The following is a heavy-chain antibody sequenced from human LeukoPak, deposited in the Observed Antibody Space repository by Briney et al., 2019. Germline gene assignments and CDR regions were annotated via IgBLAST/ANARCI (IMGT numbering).Heavy chain of an antibody. CDR3: ARPTPFSNSWYGAFDI. CDR1: GFTFSSYS. V-gene: IGHV3-48*04. Sequence: PGGSLRLSCAASGFTFSSYSMNWVRQAPGKGLEWVSYISSDSNTIYYADSVKGRFTISRDNAKNSLSLQMNSLRAEDTAVYYCARPTPFSNSWYGAFDIWGQGTMVTVSS. J-gene: IGHJ3*02. D-gene: IGHD6-13*01. CDR2: ISSDSNTI.